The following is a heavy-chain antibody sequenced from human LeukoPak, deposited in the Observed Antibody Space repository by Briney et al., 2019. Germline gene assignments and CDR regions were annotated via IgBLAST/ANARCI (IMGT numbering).Heavy chain of an antibody. CDR2: ISYDGKNI. CDR3: ARDSSSGWFDAFDI. CDR1: GFTFNNHD. D-gene: IGHD6-19*01. V-gene: IGHV3-33*08. Sequence: GGPLRLSCAASGFTFNNHDMHWVRQAPGKGLEWVAGISYDGKNIHYVDSVKGRFTISRDSSKSTVYLQMNSLRAEDTAVYYCARDSSSGWFDAFDIWGQGTMVTVS. J-gene: IGHJ3*02.